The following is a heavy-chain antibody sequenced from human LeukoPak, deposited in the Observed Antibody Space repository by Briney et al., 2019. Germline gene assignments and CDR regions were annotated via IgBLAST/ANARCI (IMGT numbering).Heavy chain of an antibody. V-gene: IGHV1-69*06. CDR3: ARERDTMVRGETRPYFDY. Sequence: SVNVSCKASGGTFSSYAISWVQQAPGQGLEWMGGIIPIVGTANYAQKFQGRVTITADKSTSTAYMELSSLRSEDTAVYYCARERDTMVRGETRPYFDYWGQGTLVTVSS. CDR2: IIPIVGTA. J-gene: IGHJ4*02. D-gene: IGHD3-10*01. CDR1: GGTFSSYA.